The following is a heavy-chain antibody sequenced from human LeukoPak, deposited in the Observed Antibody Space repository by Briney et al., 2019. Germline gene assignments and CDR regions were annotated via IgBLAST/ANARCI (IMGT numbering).Heavy chain of an antibody. J-gene: IGHJ5*02. D-gene: IGHD3-10*01. Sequence: PSETLSLTCTVYGGSFSGYYWSWIRQPPGKGLEWIGEINHSGSTNYNPSLKSRVTISVDTSKNQFSLKLSSVTAADTAVYYCARAARPPSGFNWFDPWGQGTLVTVSS. CDR3: ARAARPPSGFNWFDP. V-gene: IGHV4-34*01. CDR2: INHSGST. CDR1: GGSFSGYY.